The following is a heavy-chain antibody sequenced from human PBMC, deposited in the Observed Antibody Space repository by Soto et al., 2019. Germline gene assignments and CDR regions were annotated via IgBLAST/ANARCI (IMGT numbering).Heavy chain of an antibody. CDR3: ARGTVAPAGSQKFDY. CDR1: GYSFTSYW. J-gene: IGHJ4*02. CDR2: IYPGDSDT. D-gene: IGHD6-19*01. V-gene: IGHV5-51*01. Sequence: PGESLKISCKGSGYSFTSYWIGWVRQMPGKGLEWMGIIYPGDSDTRYSPSFQGQVTISADKSISTAYLQWSSLKASDTAMYYCARGTVAPAGSQKFDYWGQGTLVTVSS.